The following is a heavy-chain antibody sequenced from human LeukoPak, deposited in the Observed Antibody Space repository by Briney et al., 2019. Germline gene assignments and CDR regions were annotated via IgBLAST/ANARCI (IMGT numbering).Heavy chain of an antibody. CDR3: AKDMGGWLQGLDY. Sequence: GGSLRLSCAASGFTFSSYGMHWVRQAPGKGLEWVAIIWYDGSNKYYADSVKGRFTISRDNAKNSLYLQMNSLRAEDTALYYCAKDMGGWLQGLDYWGQGTLVTVSS. CDR2: IWYDGSNK. D-gene: IGHD5-24*01. V-gene: IGHV3-30*02. CDR1: GFTFSSYG. J-gene: IGHJ4*02.